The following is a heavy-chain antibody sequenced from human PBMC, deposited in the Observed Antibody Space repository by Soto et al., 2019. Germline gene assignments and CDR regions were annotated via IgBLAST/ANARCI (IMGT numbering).Heavy chain of an antibody. CDR1: GFTFSSYG. V-gene: IGHV3-30*18. CDR2: ISYDGSNK. CDR3: AKDRARHSGSYLDAFDI. Sequence: QVQLVESGGDVVQPGRSLRLSCAASGFTFSSYGMHWVRQAPGKGLEWVAVISYDGSNKYYADSVKGRFTISRDNSKNTLYLQMNSLRAEDTAVYYCAKDRARHSGSYLDAFDIWGQGTMVTVSS. D-gene: IGHD1-26*01. J-gene: IGHJ3*02.